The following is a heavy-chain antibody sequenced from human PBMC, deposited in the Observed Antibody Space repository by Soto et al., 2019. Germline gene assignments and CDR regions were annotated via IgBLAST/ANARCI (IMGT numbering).Heavy chain of an antibody. CDR1: GGSFGSSA. V-gene: IGHV1-69*01. D-gene: IGHD3-16*01. J-gene: IGHJ3*01. CDR2: IIPVFDKA. Sequence: QVQLVQSGADVKKPGSSVKVSCKTSGGSFGSSAISWVRQAPAQGLEWMGEIIPVFDKANYAQNFQGRLTITEDELTGTVFMEISSLRSEDTAVYFCARLRRDWGDAFDLWGLGTFVTVSS. CDR3: ARLRRDWGDAFDL.